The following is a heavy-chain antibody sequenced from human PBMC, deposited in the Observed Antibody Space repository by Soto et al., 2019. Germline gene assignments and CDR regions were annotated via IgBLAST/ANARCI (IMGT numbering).Heavy chain of an antibody. CDR1: GFTFSSYG. J-gene: IGHJ6*02. CDR3: ARERPVVGVVAATTYYYYGMDV. Sequence: PVGSLRLSCAASGFTFSSYGMHWVRQAPGKGLEWVAVIWYDGSNKYYADSVKGRFTISRDNSKNTLYLQMNSLRAEDTAVYYCARERPVVGVVAATTYYYYGMDVWGQGTTVTVSS. V-gene: IGHV3-33*01. D-gene: IGHD2-15*01. CDR2: IWYDGSNK.